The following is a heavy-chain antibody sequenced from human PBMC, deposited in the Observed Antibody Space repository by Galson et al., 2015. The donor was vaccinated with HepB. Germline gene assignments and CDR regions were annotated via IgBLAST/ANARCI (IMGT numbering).Heavy chain of an antibody. Sequence: SLKVSCKVSGYTLTDFSMRWVRQAPGKGLEWMGGFDPEDGNTNYAQNYQGRVTMTENTSTDIPYMELSSLTSEDTAVYYCATGTYCSNTPCCPVTWYFDLWGRGTLVTVSS. CDR3: ATGTYCSNTPCCPVTWYFDL. D-gene: IGHD2-2*01. V-gene: IGHV1-24*01. J-gene: IGHJ2*01. CDR2: FDPEDGNT. CDR1: GYTLTDFS.